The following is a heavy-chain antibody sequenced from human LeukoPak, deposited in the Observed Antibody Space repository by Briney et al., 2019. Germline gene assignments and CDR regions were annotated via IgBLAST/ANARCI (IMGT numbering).Heavy chain of an antibody. J-gene: IGHJ4*02. V-gene: IGHV3-21*01. CDR1: GFTFSSYS. CDR2: ISSSSIYK. Sequence: PGGSLRLSCAASGFTFSSYSMNWVRQAPGKGLEWVSSISSSSIYKYYADSVKGRFTISRDNAKNSLYLQMNSLRAEDTAVYYCARAPYYYYDSGSGTRVTGNSDYWGQGTLVTVSS. CDR3: ARAPYYYYDSGSGTRVTGNSDY. D-gene: IGHD3-10*01.